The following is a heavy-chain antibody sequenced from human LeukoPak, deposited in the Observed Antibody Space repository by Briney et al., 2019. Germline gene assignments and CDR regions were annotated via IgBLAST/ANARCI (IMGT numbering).Heavy chain of an antibody. CDR1: DDSITSGIYF. CDR2: VRFTGTH. CDR3: ARQPGFGGWYFDY. J-gene: IGHJ4*02. Sequence: KTSETLSLTCTVSDDSITSGIYFWGWIRQPPGKGLEWVGSVRFTGTHHYKPSLKSRVSISVDTSKKQFSLKLTSVTAADMAVYYCARQPGFGGWYFDYWGQGSLVTVSS. V-gene: IGHV4-39*01. D-gene: IGHD6-19*01.